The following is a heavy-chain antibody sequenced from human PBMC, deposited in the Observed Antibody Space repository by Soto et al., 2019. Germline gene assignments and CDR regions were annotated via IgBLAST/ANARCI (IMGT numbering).Heavy chain of an antibody. D-gene: IGHD3-22*01. CDR3: ARDSRSGYYLEY. V-gene: IGHV4-30-2*01. J-gene: IGHJ4*02. CDR2: IYHSGGT. CDR1: GDSISSGGYS. Sequence: QLQLQESGSGLVKPSQTLSLTCAVSGDSISSGGYSWNWIRQPPGKGLEWIGYIYHSGGTDYNPSLKSRVTITEDSSNNQFSLKLSSVTAADTAVYYCARDSRSGYYLEYWGQGTLVTVSS.